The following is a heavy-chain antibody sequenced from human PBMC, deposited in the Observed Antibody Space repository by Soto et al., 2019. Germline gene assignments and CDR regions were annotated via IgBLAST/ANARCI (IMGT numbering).Heavy chain of an antibody. J-gene: IGHJ4*02. CDR1: GFTFSTYW. V-gene: IGHV3-7*01. D-gene: IGHD3-16*01. CDR3: VCGGNFFIY. Sequence: EVKLVESGGGLVQPGGSLRLSCAASGFTFSTYWMTWVRQPPGKGLEWVANMDQDGSETYYVDSVRGRFTVSRDNAKKSLYLQMNRLRVEDTVVYYCVCGGNFFIYWGQGTLVTVSP. CDR2: MDQDGSET.